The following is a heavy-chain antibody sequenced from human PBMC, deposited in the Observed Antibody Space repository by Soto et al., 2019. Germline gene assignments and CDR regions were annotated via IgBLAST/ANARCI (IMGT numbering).Heavy chain of an antibody. CDR2: IYPGDSDT. D-gene: IGHD1-7*01. Sequence: GESLKISCKGSGYSFTSYWIGWVRQMPGKSLEWMGIIYPGDSDTRYSPSFQGQVTISADKSISTAYLQWSSLKVSDTAMYYCASPENWDYPYYFAYWGQGTRVTVSS. CDR3: ASPENWDYPYYFAY. V-gene: IGHV5-51*01. J-gene: IGHJ4*02. CDR1: GYSFTSYW.